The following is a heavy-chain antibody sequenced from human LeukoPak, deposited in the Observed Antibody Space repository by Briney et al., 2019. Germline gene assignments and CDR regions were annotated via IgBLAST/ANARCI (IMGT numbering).Heavy chain of an antibody. J-gene: IGHJ6*03. Sequence: PGGSLRLSCAASGFTFSSYSMNWVRQAPGKGLEWVSSISSSSSYIYYADSVKGRFTISRDNAKNSLYLQMNSLRAEDTAVYYCARDIVVVVAATDHYYMDVWGKGTTVTVSS. V-gene: IGHV3-21*01. CDR1: GFTFSSYS. CDR2: ISSSSSYI. D-gene: IGHD2-15*01. CDR3: ARDIVVVVAATDHYYMDV.